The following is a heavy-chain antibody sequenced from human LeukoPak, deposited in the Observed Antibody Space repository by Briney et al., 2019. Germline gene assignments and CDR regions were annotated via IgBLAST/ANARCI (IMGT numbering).Heavy chain of an antibody. CDR1: GFTLSSYE. CDR2: ISSSGSTI. V-gene: IGHV3-48*03. Sequence: GGSLRLSCAASGFTLSSYEMNWVRQAPGKGLEWVSSISSSGSTIYYADSVKGRFTISRDNAKNSLYLQMNSLRAEDTAVYYCAELGITMIGGVWGKGTTVTISS. D-gene: IGHD3-10*02. J-gene: IGHJ6*04. CDR3: AELGITMIGGV.